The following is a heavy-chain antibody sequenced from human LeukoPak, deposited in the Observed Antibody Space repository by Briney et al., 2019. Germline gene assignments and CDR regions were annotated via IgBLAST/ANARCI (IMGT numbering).Heavy chain of an antibody. D-gene: IGHD1/OR15-1a*01. V-gene: IGHV5-51*01. Sequence: GESLTITCKGSGYRFTNYYIAWVRHMPGKGLEWMGIIHPGDSDTRYRPSFQGQVTISVDKSITTASLQWNKLKPSDTAIYYCARDRGTNFLDYWGQGTPVTV. J-gene: IGHJ4*02. CDR1: GYRFTNYY. CDR3: ARDRGTNFLDY. CDR2: IHPGDSDT.